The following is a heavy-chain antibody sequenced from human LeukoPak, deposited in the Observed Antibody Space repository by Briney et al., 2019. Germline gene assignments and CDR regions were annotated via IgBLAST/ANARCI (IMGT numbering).Heavy chain of an antibody. V-gene: IGHV3-23*01. D-gene: IGHD6-19*01. CDR2: ISGSGGST. Sequence: GGSLRLSCAASGFTFSSYAMSWVRQAPGKGLEWVSAISGSGGSTYYADSVKGRFTISRDNSKNTLYLQMNSLRAEDTAVYYCAKAPSAVADTPYYFDYWGQGTLVTVSS. CDR3: AKAPSAVADTPYYFDY. J-gene: IGHJ4*02. CDR1: GFTFSSYA.